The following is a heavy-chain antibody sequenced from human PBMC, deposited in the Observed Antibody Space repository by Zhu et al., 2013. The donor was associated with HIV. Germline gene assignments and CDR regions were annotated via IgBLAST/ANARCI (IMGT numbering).Heavy chain of an antibody. CDR1: GGSVSSGSYY. D-gene: IGHD3-10*01. Sequence: VQLQESGPGLVKPSETLSLTCTVSGGSVSSGSYYWSWIRQPPGKGLEWIGYIYYSGSTNYNPSLKSRVTISVDTSKNQFSLKLSSVTAADTAVYYCARALWVREIDYVGQGTLVTSPQ. V-gene: IGHV4-61*01. CDR2: IYYSGST. J-gene: IGHJ4*02. CDR3: ARALWVREIDY.